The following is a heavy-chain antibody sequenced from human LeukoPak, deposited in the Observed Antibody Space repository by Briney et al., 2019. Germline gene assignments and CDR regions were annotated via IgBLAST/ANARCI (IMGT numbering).Heavy chain of an antibody. Sequence: GGSLRLSCAASGFTFSDYYMSWVRQAPGKGLEWVSAISGSGGSTYYADSVKGRFTISRDNSKNTLYLQMNSLRAEDTAVYYCAKGPGYCSSTSCYRNYFDYWGQGTLVTVSS. V-gene: IGHV3-23*01. D-gene: IGHD2-2*01. CDR1: GFTFSDYY. J-gene: IGHJ4*02. CDR3: AKGPGYCSSTSCYRNYFDY. CDR2: ISGSGGST.